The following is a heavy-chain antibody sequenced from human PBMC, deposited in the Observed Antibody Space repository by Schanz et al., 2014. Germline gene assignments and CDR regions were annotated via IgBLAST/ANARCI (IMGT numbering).Heavy chain of an antibody. CDR1: GFTFSDYS. Sequence: VQLVESGGGLVKPGGSLRLSCAASGFTFSDYSMNWVRQAPGKGLEWVSSISDSSSYIYYADSVKGRFTISRDNAKNSLYLQMNSLRAEDTAVYYCARDKGGYYPFDYWGQGTLVTVSS. D-gene: IGHD3-3*01. CDR2: ISDSSSYI. J-gene: IGHJ4*02. V-gene: IGHV3-21*01. CDR3: ARDKGGYYPFDY.